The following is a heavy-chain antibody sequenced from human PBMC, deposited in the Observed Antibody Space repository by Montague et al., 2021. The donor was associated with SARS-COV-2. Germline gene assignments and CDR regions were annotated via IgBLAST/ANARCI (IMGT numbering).Heavy chain of an antibody. CDR2: IYTSGNT. CDR3: ARDPAYCSSTSCYDDAFDI. D-gene: IGHD2-2*01. V-gene: IGHV4-4*07. CDR1: GGSISSYY. J-gene: IGHJ3*02. Sequence: SETLSLTCTVSGGSISSYYWSWIRQPAGKGLEWIGRIYTSGNTNYNPSLKSRVTMSVDTSKNQFSLKLSSVTAADTAVYYCARDPAYCSSTSCYDDAFDIWGQGTMVTVSS.